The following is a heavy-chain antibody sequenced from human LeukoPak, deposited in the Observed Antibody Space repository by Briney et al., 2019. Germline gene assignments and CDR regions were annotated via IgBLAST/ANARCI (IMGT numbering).Heavy chain of an antibody. CDR2: IQSGGIT. CDR3: AEETPRVLSAHGFDY. Sequence: GGSLRLSCVASGFIVSSNYMSWVRQAPGKGLEWVSVIQSGGITDHADSVKGRFTISRDNSKNTLYLQMNSLRAEDTAVYYCAEETPRVLSAHGFDYWGQGTLVTVSS. J-gene: IGHJ4*02. D-gene: IGHD3-10*01. V-gene: IGHV3-53*01. CDR1: GFIVSSNY.